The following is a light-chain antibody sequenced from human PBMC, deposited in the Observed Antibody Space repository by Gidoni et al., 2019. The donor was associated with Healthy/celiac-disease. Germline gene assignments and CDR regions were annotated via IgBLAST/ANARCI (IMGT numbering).Light chain of an antibody. J-gene: IGKJ1*01. CDR3: QQYNNWLRT. Sequence: ELVMTLSPATLSVSPGERATLSCRASQSVSSNLAWYQQKPGQAPRLLIYGASTRATGIPARFSGSGSGTEFTLTISSLQSEDFAVYYCQQYNNWLRTFGQGTKVEIK. CDR2: GAS. V-gene: IGKV3D-15*01. CDR1: QSVSSN.